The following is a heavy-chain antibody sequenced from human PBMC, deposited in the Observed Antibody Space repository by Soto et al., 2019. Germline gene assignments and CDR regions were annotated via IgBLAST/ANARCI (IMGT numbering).Heavy chain of an antibody. Sequence: SQTLSLTCAISGGSVSSNTAAWNWIMSSPSRGLEWLGRTYYRSNWRHDYAVSVKSRITVNPDTSKNHFSLQLNSVPPDDRAVDYCARGVAGSGFDLWGQGTLGTVSS. D-gene: IGHD6-19*01. V-gene: IGHV6-1*01. J-gene: IGHJ4*02. CDR3: ARGVAGSGFDL. CDR1: GGSVSSNTAA. CDR2: TYYRSNWRH.